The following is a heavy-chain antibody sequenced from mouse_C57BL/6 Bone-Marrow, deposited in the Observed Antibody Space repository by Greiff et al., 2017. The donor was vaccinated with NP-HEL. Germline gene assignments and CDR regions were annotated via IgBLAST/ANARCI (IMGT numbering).Heavy chain of an antibody. J-gene: IGHJ4*01. CDR2: IHPSDSDT. D-gene: IGHD2-4*01. V-gene: IGHV1-74*01. Sequence: VQLQQPGAELVKPGASVKVSCKASGYTFTSYWMHWVKQRPGQGLEWIGRIHPSDSDTNYNQKFKGKATLTVDKSSSTAYMQLSSLTSEDSAVYYCASNDYPYYAMDYWGQGTSVTVSS. CDR3: ASNDYPYYAMDY. CDR1: GYTFTSYW.